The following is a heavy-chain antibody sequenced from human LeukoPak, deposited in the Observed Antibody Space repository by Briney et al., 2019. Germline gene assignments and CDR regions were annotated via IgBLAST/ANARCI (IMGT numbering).Heavy chain of an antibody. J-gene: IGHJ4*02. V-gene: IGHV3-74*01. CDR1: GFPFSSYW. Sequence: GGSLRLSCSACGFPFSSYWMHWVRQAPGKGLVWVSRISPDGSNTYYADSVKGRFTISRDNDKNTLYLQVSSLRGEDTAVYFCARENRDEGATVDNGGQGNLVSVSS. CDR2: ISPDGSNT. CDR3: ARENRDEGATVDN. D-gene: IGHD1-26*01.